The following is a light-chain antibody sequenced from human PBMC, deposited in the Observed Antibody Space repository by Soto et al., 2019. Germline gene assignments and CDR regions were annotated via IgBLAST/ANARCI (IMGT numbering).Light chain of an antibody. CDR2: DVS. Sequence: QSALTQPASVSGSPGQSITISCTGTSSDVGGYNYVSWYQQHPGKDPKLMIYDVSNRPSGVSNRFSGSKSGNTASLTISGLQAEDEADYYCSSYTSSSTLNVFGTGTKVTVL. V-gene: IGLV2-14*01. CDR1: SSDVGGYNY. CDR3: SSYTSSSTLNV. J-gene: IGLJ1*01.